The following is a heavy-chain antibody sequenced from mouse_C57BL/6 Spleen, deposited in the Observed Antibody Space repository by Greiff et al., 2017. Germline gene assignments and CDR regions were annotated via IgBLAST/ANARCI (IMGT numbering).Heavy chain of an antibody. D-gene: IGHD1-1*01. CDR3: ASPITTVAYYFDY. V-gene: IGHV1-55*01. CDR2: IYPGSGST. CDR1: GYTFTSYW. J-gene: IGHJ2*01. Sequence: QVQLKQPGAELVKPGASVKMSCKASGYTFTSYWITWVKQRPGQGLEWIGDIYPGSGSTNYNEKFKSKATLTVDTSSSTAYMQLSSLTSEDSAVYYCASPITTVAYYFDYWGQGTTLTVSS.